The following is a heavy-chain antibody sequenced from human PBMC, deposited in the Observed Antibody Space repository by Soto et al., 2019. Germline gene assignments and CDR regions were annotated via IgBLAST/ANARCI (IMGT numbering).Heavy chain of an antibody. V-gene: IGHV4-34*01. Sequence: QVQLQQWGAGLLKPSETLSLTCAVYGGSFSGYYWSWIRQPPGKGLEWMGEINHSGSTNYNPSLKSRVTISVDTSKNQFSLKLSSVTAADTAVYYCARVPYYDILTGYSPGWFDPWGQGTLVTVSS. D-gene: IGHD3-9*01. J-gene: IGHJ5*02. CDR3: ARVPYYDILTGYSPGWFDP. CDR1: GGSFSGYY. CDR2: INHSGST.